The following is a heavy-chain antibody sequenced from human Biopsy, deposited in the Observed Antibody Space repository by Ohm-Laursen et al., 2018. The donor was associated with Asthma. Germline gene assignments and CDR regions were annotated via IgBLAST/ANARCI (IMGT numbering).Heavy chain of an antibody. J-gene: IGHJ4*02. V-gene: IGHV3-7*03. CDR3: AKDERAYYGSDSKYMQPVPIGD. CDR1: GFTFGDYW. Sequence: SLRPSCSASGFTFGDYWMSWVRQVPGKGLEWVANIKHDGTEKNHVDSLKGRFTISRDNAKNSLYLQMNSLRAEDTAVYHCAKDERAYYGSDSKYMQPVPIGDWGQGTVVIVSA. CDR2: IKHDGTEK. D-gene: IGHD2-21*01.